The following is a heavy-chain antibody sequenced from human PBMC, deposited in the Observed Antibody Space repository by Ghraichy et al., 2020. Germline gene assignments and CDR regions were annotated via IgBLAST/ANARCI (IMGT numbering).Heavy chain of an antibody. CDR2: ISGSGGNT. CDR1: GFTFSSYA. Sequence: GESLNISCAASGFTFSSYAMSWVSQAPGKGLEWVSAISGSGGNTYYADSVKGRFTFSRDNSKNTLYLQMNSLRAEDTAVYYCAKDVGRGGGSCFHHWGQGTLVTVSS. CDR3: AKDVGRGGGSCFHH. D-gene: IGHD2-15*01. V-gene: IGHV3-23*01. J-gene: IGHJ1*01.